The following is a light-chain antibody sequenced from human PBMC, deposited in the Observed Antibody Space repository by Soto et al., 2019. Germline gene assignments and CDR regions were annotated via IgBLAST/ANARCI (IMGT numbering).Light chain of an antibody. CDR3: QQRNSWPIT. Sequence: EIVLTQSPASLSLSPVERATLFCRASQSVDSYLVWYQQKPGQAPRLLIFGASNRATGIPARFSGSGSGTDFTLIINSLEPDDFAVYYCQQRNSWPITFGQGTRLEI. CDR2: GAS. CDR1: QSVDSY. V-gene: IGKV3-11*01. J-gene: IGKJ5*01.